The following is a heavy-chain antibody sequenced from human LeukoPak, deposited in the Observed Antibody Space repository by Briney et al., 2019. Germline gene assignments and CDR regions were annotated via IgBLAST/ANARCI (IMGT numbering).Heavy chain of an antibody. D-gene: IGHD6-13*01. CDR2: ITRDGTI. V-gene: IGHV4-34*01. CDR1: AGSFSGFY. J-gene: IGHJ4*02. Sequence: SETLSLTCAVYAGSFSGFYWSWIRQPPGKGLQWIGEITRDGTINYNPSLKSRVAMSLDMSRNQFSLKLTSVTAADTAVYYCARETQGSSSWYWGRGTLVIVSS. CDR3: ARETQGSSSWY.